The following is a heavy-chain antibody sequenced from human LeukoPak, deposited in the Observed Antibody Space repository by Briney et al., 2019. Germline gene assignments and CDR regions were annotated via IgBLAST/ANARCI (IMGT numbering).Heavy chain of an antibody. Sequence: PGGSLRLSCAASGLAFSSNWMTCVRQAPGKVLEWVASIKQDGREKYYVDSVKGRFTISRDNANNSLYLQMNSLGAEDTAVYDCARGQLYYDSSGLDYWGQGTLVTVSS. CDR2: IKQDGREK. CDR1: GLAFSSNW. V-gene: IGHV3-7*01. J-gene: IGHJ4*02. D-gene: IGHD3-22*01. CDR3: ARGQLYYDSSGLDY.